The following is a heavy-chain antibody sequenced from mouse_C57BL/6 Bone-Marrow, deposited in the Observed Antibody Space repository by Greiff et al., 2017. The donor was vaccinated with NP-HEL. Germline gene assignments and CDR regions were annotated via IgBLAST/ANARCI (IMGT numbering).Heavy chain of an antibody. V-gene: IGHV5-17*01. D-gene: IGHD2-5*01. CDR2: ISSGSSTI. J-gene: IGHJ3*01. CDR1: GFTFSDYG. Sequence: EVNLVESGGGLVKPGGSLKLSCAASGFTFSDYGMHWVRQAPEKGLEWVAYISSGSSTIYYADTVKGRFTISRDNAKNTLFLQMTSLRSEDTAMYYCARAGSNYPFAYWGQGTLVTVSA. CDR3: ARAGSNYPFAY.